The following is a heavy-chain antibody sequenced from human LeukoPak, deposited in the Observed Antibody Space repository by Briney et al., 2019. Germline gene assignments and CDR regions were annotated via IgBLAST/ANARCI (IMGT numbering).Heavy chain of an antibody. D-gene: IGHD4-17*01. V-gene: IGHV1-18*01. CDR3: ARYPKQRLRATESAYYYYMDV. Sequence: EASVKVSCKASGYTFTSYGISWVRQAPGQGLEWMGWISAYNGNTNYAQKLQGRVTMTTDTSTSTAYMELRSLRSDDTAVYYCARYPKQRLRATESAYYYYMDVWGKGTTVTVSS. J-gene: IGHJ6*03. CDR1: GYTFTSYG. CDR2: ISAYNGNT.